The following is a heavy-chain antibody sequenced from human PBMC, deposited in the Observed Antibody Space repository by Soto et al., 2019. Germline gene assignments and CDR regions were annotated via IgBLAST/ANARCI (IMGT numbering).Heavy chain of an antibody. CDR1: GYTFTDYH. CDR2: INRNSGGT. V-gene: IGHV1-2*02. D-gene: IGHD5-12*01. Sequence: QVQLVQSGAEVKKPGASVKVSCKASGYTFTDYHMHWVRQAPGRGLEWMGWINRNSGGTNYAQRFQGRVTMTRDTSISTAYMELSMLRSDDTAVYYCARAGGYNYVHGMDAWGQGTTVTVSS. CDR3: ARAGGYNYVHGMDA. J-gene: IGHJ6*02.